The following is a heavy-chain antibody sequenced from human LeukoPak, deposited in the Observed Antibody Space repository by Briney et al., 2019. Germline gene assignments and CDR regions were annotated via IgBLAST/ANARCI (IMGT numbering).Heavy chain of an antibody. CDR2: ISSFSSTI. CDR1: GFTFISYG. D-gene: IGHD4/OR15-4a*01. V-gene: IGHV3-48*02. Sequence: GRSLRLSCAASGFTFISYGINWVRQAPGKGLEWVSYISSFSSTIYYADSVKGRFTISRDNAKNSLYLQMNSLRDEDTAVYYCARGSYGAVDYWGQGTLVTVSS. J-gene: IGHJ4*02. CDR3: ARGSYGAVDY.